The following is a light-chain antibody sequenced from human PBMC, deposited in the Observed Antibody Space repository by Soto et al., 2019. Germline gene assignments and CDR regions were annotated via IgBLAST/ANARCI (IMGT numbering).Light chain of an antibody. CDR1: SSDIGAYNY. Sequence: QSALTQPASVSGSPGQSIAISCTGTSSDIGAYNYVSWYQQHPDKAPKLMIFDVNNRPSGVSDRFSGSKSGNTASLTISGLQAEDEADYYCSSYVSSGTYVFGTGTKRTVL. V-gene: IGLV2-14*03. CDR2: DVN. J-gene: IGLJ1*01. CDR3: SSYVSSGTYV.